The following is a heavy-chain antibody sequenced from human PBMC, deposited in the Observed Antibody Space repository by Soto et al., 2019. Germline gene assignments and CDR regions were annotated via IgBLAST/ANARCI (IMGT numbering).Heavy chain of an antibody. J-gene: IGHJ4*02. Sequence: QVQLQESGPGLVEPSQTLSLTCNVSGDSISSGGYHWSWIRQHPGQGLEWIVYIYYSGDTYYNPSLKSRVAISVHTAKKQVSLNLSSATAADTEVYYCARLAYSSRGGQFFDYWGQGVLVTVSS. V-gene: IGHV4-31*03. CDR1: GDSISSGGYH. CDR2: IYYSGDT. D-gene: IGHD6-13*01. CDR3: ARLAYSSRGGQFFDY.